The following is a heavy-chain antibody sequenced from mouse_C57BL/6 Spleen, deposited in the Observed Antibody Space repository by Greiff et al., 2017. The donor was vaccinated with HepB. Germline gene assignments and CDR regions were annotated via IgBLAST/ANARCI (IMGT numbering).Heavy chain of an antibody. V-gene: IGHV1-15*01. CDR3: TRGGGDVFDY. Sequence: QVQLQQSGAELVRPGASVTLSCKASGYTFTDYEMHWVKQTPVHGLEWIGAIDPETGGTAYNQKFKGKAILTADQSSSTAYMELRSLTSEDSAVYYCTRGGGDVFDYWGQGTTLTVSS. CDR2: IDPETGGT. J-gene: IGHJ2*01. CDR1: GYTFTDYE. D-gene: IGHD1-1*02.